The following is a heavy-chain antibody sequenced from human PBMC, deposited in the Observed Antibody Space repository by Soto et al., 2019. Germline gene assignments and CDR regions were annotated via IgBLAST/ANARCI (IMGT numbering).Heavy chain of an antibody. J-gene: IGHJ6*02. CDR1: GYSFTSYW. CDR2: IYPGDSDT. CDR3: ARHSPYSSSWYGDYYYYGMDV. V-gene: IGHV5-51*01. Sequence: LGESLKISCKGSGYSFTSYWIGWVRQMPGKGLEWMGIIYPGDSDTRYSPSFQGQVTISADKSISTAYLQWSSLKASDTAMYYCARHSPYSSSWYGDYYYYGMDVWGQGTTVTVSS. D-gene: IGHD6-13*01.